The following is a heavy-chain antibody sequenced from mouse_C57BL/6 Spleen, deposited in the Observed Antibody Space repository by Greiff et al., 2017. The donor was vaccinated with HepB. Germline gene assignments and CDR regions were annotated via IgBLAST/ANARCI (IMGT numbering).Heavy chain of an antibody. J-gene: IGHJ2*01. CDR1: GYTFTSYW. V-gene: IGHV1-53*01. CDR2: INPSNGGT. CDR3: ARGPGSPYFDY. D-gene: IGHD1-1*01. Sequence: QVQLQQPGTELVKPGASVKLSCKASGYTFTSYWMHWVKQRPGQGLEWIGNINPSNGGTNYNEKFKSKATLTVDKSSSTAYMQLSSLTSEAAAVYDCARGPGSPYFDYWGQGTTLTVSS.